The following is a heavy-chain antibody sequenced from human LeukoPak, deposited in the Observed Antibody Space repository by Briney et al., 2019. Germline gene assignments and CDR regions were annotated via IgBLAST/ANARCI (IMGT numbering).Heavy chain of an antibody. V-gene: IGHV1-69*04. CDR3: ARVNVRYFDWLSSPLFDY. D-gene: IGHD3-9*01. CDR1: GGTFSSYA. CDR2: IIPTLEIA. Sequence: ASVKVSCKASGGTFSSYAISWVRQAPGQGLEWMGRIIPTLEIANYAQKFQGRVTITADESTSTAYMELSSLRSEDTAVYYCARVNVRYFDWLSSPLFDYWGQGTLVTVSS. J-gene: IGHJ4*02.